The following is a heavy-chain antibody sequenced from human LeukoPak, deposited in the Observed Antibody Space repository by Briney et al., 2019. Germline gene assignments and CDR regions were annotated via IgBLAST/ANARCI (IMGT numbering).Heavy chain of an antibody. Sequence: GGSLRLSCAASGFTFSDYYMNWVRQAPGEGLEWVSYISSSGTTINYADSVKGRFTISRDNAKNSLYLQMNSLRAEDTAVYFCARDYGDYYFDYWGQGIPVTVSS. J-gene: IGHJ4*02. D-gene: IGHD4-17*01. V-gene: IGHV3-11*01. CDR1: GFTFSDYY. CDR3: ARDYGDYYFDY. CDR2: ISSSGTTI.